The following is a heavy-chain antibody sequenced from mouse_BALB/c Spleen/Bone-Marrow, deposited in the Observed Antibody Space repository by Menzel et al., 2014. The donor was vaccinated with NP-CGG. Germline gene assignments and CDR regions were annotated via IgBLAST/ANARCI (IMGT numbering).Heavy chain of an antibody. J-gene: IGHJ2*01. CDR3: ARSYYGSPYFDY. CDR1: GYAFTNYL. V-gene: IGHV1-54*01. Sequence: QVQLQQSGAELVRPGTSVKVSCKASGYAFTNYLIEWVKQRPGQGLEWIGVINPGSGGTNYNEKFKGKATLTADKSSGTAYMQFSSLTSDDSAVYFCARSYYGSPYFDYWGQGTTLTVSS. D-gene: IGHD1-1*01. CDR2: INPGSGGT.